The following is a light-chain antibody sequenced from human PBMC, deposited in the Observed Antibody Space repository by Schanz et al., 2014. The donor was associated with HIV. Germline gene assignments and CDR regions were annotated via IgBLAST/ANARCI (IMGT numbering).Light chain of an antibody. V-gene: IGKV3-20*01. Sequence: ETVLTQTPGTLSLSPGERATLSCRASQSLGSNFVAWYQQKPGQAPRLLIYGASSRATGIPDRFSASGSGADSTLTISRVEPEDFAVYYCQQYGSSPSRITFGQGTRLDIK. J-gene: IGKJ5*01. CDR1: QSLGSNF. CDR3: QQYGSSPSRIT. CDR2: GAS.